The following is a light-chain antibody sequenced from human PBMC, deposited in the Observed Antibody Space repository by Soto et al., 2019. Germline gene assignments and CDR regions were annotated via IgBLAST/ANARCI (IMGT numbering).Light chain of an antibody. CDR1: SSDVGYYNL. J-gene: IGLJ3*02. Sequence: SALTQPASVSGSPGQSITISCTGTSSDVGYYNLVSWYQQHPGKAPKVLIFEVTNRPSGVSSRFSGSKSGNTASLTISGLQAEDEADYYCCSYAGSTSWVFGGGTKLTVL. CDR2: EVT. CDR3: CSYAGSTSWV. V-gene: IGLV2-23*02.